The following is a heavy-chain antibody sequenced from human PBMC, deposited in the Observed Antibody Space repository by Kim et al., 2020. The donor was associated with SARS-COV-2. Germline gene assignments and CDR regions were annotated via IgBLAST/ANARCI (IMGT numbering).Heavy chain of an antibody. V-gene: IGHV3-23*01. CDR3: TKYMSTGPSRWFDP. CDR1: GFTFRDYA. D-gene: IGHD3-10*02. Sequence: GGSLRLSCAASGFTFRDYAMNWVRQAPGKGLEWVSTIGAIRTDTFYADSVKGRFTVSRDNANNTLYLQMNSLRDEDTPLYYCTKYMSTGPSRWFDPWGQGALVTVSS. CDR2: IGAIRTDT. J-gene: IGHJ5*02.